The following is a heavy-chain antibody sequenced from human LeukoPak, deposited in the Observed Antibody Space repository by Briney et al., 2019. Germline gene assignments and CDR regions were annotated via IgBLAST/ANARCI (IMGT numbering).Heavy chain of an antibody. CDR3: ARDRGDYGDYLEFDY. V-gene: IGHV1-2*02. Sequence: ASVKVSCKASGYTFTGYYMHWVRQAPGQGLEWMGWINPNSGGTNYAQKFQGRVTMTRDTCISTAYMELSRLRSDDTAVYHCARDRGDYGDYLEFDYWGQGTLVTVSS. J-gene: IGHJ4*02. CDR2: INPNSGGT. D-gene: IGHD4-17*01. CDR1: GYTFTGYY.